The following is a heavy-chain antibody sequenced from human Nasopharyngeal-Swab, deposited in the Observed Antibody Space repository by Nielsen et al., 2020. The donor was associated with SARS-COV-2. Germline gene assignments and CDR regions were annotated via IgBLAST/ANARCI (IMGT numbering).Heavy chain of an antibody. J-gene: IGHJ4*02. V-gene: IGHV4-59*11. CDR3: AREEYYYDSSGNYYRAFDN. Sequence: SVTLSLTCTVSGAFISGHHWSWIRHPPGKGLEWIAYVSYSGITNYNPSLNSRVTISAYSSKNQFPLEFGSVTAADTAVYYCAREEYYYDSSGNYYRAFDNWGQGTLVSVSS. CDR2: VSYSGIT. D-gene: IGHD3-22*01. CDR1: GAFISGHH.